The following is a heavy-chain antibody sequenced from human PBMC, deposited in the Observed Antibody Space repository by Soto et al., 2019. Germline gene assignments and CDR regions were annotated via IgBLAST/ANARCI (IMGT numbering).Heavy chain of an antibody. V-gene: IGHV4-61*01. CDR1: GDSVSSGSYY. D-gene: IGHD3-10*02. J-gene: IGHJ4*02. Sequence: QVQLQESGPGLVKPSETLSLTCTVSGDSVSSGSYYWSWIRQAPGKGLEWIGYIQSSGNTNYNPSLKSRVTRSVDTSKHQFSLHLDSLAAACTSVYFCARTNGRGQGAAWYWGQGTLVTLSS. CDR3: ARTNGRGQGAAWY. CDR2: IQSSGNT.